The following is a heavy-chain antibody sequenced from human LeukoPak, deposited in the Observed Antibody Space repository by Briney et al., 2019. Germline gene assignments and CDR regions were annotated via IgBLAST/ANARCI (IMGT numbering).Heavy chain of an antibody. CDR1: GYTFTGYY. Sequence: ASVKVSCKASGYTFTGYYMHSVRQAPGQGLEWMGWINPNSGGTNYAQKFQGRVTMTRNTSTTTAYMELSSRRPEDTSVYDCARGSYYYHTDVCGKGTTVTIS. J-gene: IGHJ6*03. D-gene: IGHD6-6*01. CDR3: ARGSYYYHTDV. V-gene: IGHV1-2*02. CDR2: INPNSGGT.